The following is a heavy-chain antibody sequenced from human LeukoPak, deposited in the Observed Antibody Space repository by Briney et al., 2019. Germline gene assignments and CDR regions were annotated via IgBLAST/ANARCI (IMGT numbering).Heavy chain of an antibody. CDR1: EFTFSDYG. CDR3: ARVRTTVVTH. D-gene: IGHD4-23*01. V-gene: IGHV3-30*02. Sequence: QTGGSLRLSCAASEFTFSDYGMSWVRQAPGKGLEWVAFIRHDGIASFYADSVKGRFTISRDNAKKSLYLQMNSLRAEDTAVYYCARVRTTVVTHWGQGTLVTVSS. CDR2: IRHDGIAS. J-gene: IGHJ4*02.